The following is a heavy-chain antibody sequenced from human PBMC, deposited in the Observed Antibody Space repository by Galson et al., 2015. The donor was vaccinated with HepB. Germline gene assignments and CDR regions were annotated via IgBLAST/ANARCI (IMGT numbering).Heavy chain of an antibody. CDR1: GGTFSSYT. Sequence: SVKVSCKASGGTFSSYTISWVRQAPGQGLEWMGRIIPILGIANYAQKFQGRVTITADKSTSTAYMELSSLRSEDTAVYYCASRNWNHIHYYGMDVWGQGTTVTVSS. CDR2: IIPILGIA. D-gene: IGHD1-14*01. V-gene: IGHV1-69*02. CDR3: ASRNWNHIHYYGMDV. J-gene: IGHJ6*02.